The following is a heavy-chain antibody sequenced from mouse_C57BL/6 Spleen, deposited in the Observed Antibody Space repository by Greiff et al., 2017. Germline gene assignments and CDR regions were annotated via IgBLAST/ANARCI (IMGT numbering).Heavy chain of an antibody. CDR1: GYTFTSYW. CDR3: ARMRDWYFDFDY. D-gene: IGHD1-1*02. J-gene: IGHJ2*01. V-gene: IGHV1-52*01. CDR2: IDPSDSET. Sequence: QVQLQQPGAELVRPGSSVKLSCKASGYTFTSYWMHWVKQRPIQGLEWIGNIDPSDSETHYNQKFKDKATLTADKSSSTAYMLLSSLPSEDSAVYYCARMRDWYFDFDYWGQGTPLTVSS.